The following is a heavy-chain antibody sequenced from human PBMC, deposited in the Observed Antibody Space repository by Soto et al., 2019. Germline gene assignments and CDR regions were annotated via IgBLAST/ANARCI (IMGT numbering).Heavy chain of an antibody. V-gene: IGHV5-10-1*01. Sequence: GESLKISCKGSGYSFTSYWISWVRQMPGKGLEWMGRIDPSDSYTNYSPSFQGHVTISADKSISTAYLQWSSLKASDTAMYYCARHAYDFWSGYYTHYFDYWGQGTLVTAPQ. CDR1: GYSFTSYW. CDR2: IDPSDSYT. J-gene: IGHJ4*02. CDR3: ARHAYDFWSGYYTHYFDY. D-gene: IGHD3-3*01.